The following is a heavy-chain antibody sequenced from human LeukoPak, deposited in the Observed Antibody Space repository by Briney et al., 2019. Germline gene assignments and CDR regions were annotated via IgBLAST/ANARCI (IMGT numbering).Heavy chain of an antibody. CDR2: INHSGST. J-gene: IGHJ3*02. Sequence: SETLSLTCAVYGGSFSGYYWSWIRQPPGKGLEWIGEINHSGSTNYNPSLKSRVTISVDTSKNQFSLKLSSVTAADTAVYYCARDLGVWRGGSYSDAFDIWGQGTMVTVSS. CDR1: GGSFSGYY. V-gene: IGHV4-34*01. CDR3: ARDLGVWRGGSYSDAFDI. D-gene: IGHD1-26*01.